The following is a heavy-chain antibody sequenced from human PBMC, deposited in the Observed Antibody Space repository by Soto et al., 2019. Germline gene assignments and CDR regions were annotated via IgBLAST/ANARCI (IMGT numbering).Heavy chain of an antibody. J-gene: IGHJ6*02. V-gene: IGHV1-18*04. CDR3: ARFGEVVVVPAAMRYSYYGMDV. Sequence: GSSVKVSCKASGYTFTSYGISWVRQAPGQGLEWMGWISAYNGNTNYAQKLQGRVTMTTDTSTSTAYMELRSLRSDDTAVYYCARFGEVVVVPAAMRYSYYGMDVWGPGTTVTVSS. CDR1: GYTFTSYG. CDR2: ISAYNGNT. D-gene: IGHD2-2*01.